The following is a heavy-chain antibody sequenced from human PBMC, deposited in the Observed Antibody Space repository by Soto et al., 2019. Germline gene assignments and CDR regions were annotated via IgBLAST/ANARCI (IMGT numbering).Heavy chain of an antibody. CDR2: IYHSGST. CDR3: AREGYSGSYSPFFDY. V-gene: IGHV4-38-2*02. J-gene: IGHJ4*01. CDR1: VYSISSGYY. Sequence: SETLSLTCAVSVYSISSGYYCGWIREPPGKGLEWIGSIYHSGSTYYNPSLKSRVTISVDTSKKQFSLKLRSVTAADTAVYYCAREGYSGSYSPFFDYWGHGTLVT. D-gene: IGHD1-26*01.